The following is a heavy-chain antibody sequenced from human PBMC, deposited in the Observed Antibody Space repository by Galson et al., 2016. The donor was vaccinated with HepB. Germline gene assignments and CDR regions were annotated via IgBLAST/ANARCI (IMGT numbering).Heavy chain of an antibody. CDR3: ATRGPGNWYFDL. D-gene: IGHD1-14*01. J-gene: IGHJ2*01. V-gene: IGHV5-51*01. CDR1: GYSFTTYW. CDR2: IFPGDSDT. Sequence: QSGAEVKKPGESLKISCKGSGYSFTTYWIGWVRQKPGKGLEWMGIIFPGDSDTKYSPSFQGQVTISGDKSISTAYLQWSSLTASGTAVYYCATRGPGNWYFDLWGRGTLVTVSS.